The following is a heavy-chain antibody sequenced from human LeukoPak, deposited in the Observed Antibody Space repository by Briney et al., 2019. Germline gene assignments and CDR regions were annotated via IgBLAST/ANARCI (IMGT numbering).Heavy chain of an antibody. CDR1: GGTFSSYA. CDR3: ARDSSSSNYYYYYYMDV. Sequence: ASVKVSCKASGGTFSSYAISWVRQAPGQWLEWMGGIIPIFGTANYAQKFQGRVTITADESTSTAYMELSSLRSEDTAVYYCARDSSSSNYYYYYYMDVWGKGTTVTVSS. J-gene: IGHJ6*03. D-gene: IGHD6-6*01. CDR2: IIPIFGTA. V-gene: IGHV1-69*13.